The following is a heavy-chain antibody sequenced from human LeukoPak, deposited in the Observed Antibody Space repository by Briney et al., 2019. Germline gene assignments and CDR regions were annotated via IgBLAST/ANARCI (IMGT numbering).Heavy chain of an antibody. J-gene: IGHJ6*02. CDR1: GGTFSSYA. V-gene: IGHV1-69*04. CDR2: IIPILGIA. Sequence: ASVKVSCKASGGTFSSYAISWVRQAPGQGLEWMGRIIPILGIANYAQKFQGRVTITADKSTSTAYMELSSLRSEDTAVYYCARESANPDYYDSSGYYPPSGYYYYYGMDVWGQGTTVTVSS. D-gene: IGHD3-22*01. CDR3: ARESANPDYYDSSGYYPPSGYYYYYGMDV.